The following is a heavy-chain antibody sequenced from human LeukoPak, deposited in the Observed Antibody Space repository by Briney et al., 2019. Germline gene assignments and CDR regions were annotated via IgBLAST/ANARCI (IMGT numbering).Heavy chain of an antibody. J-gene: IGHJ6*02. CDR1: GFIFSNYY. CDR3: CDGMDV. V-gene: IGHV3-23*01. CDR2: INGTGTST. Sequence: HTGGSLRLSCAASGFIFSNYYMSWVRQAPGKGLEWVSAINGTGTSTYYADSVKGRFTISRDNSKSMLYLQMNSLRAEDTAVYYCCDGMDVWGQGTTVAVSS.